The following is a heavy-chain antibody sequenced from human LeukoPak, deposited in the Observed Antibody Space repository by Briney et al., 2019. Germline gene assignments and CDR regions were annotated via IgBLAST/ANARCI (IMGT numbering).Heavy chain of an antibody. CDR3: ARYPSYSYSLDY. V-gene: IGHV3-23*01. CDR1: GFTFGTFA. CDR2: VSDSGDVT. D-gene: IGHD5-18*01. Sequence: AGGSLRLSCAASGFTFGTFAMTWVRQAPGEGLEWVSTVSDSGDVTYSADSVKGRFTISRDNSGNTLFLRMVSLRAEDTAVYYCARYPSYSYSLDYWGPGTLVTVSS. J-gene: IGHJ4*02.